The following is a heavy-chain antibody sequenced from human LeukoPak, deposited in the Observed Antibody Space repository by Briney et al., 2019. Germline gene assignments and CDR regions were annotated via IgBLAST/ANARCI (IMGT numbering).Heavy chain of an antibody. V-gene: IGHV3-74*01. CDR1: GFSFTEWW. CDR3: ARENYFGLDV. J-gene: IGHJ6*02. CDR2: MNGDGSKI. Sequence: GGSLRLSCAASGFSFTEWWMQWVRQAPGEGLVWLSHMNGDGSKISYADSAKGRFNISRDNAKKMLYLQMNSLRDEDTAGYYCARENYFGLDVWGQGTTVTVSS.